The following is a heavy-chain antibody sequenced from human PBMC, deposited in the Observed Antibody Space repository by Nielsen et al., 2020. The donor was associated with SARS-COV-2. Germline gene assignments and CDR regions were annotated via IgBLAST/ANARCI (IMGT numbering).Heavy chain of an antibody. CDR3: ARDRKQIMTTLYYYYGMDV. D-gene: IGHD3-16*01. V-gene: IGHV3-30-3*01. CDR1: GFTFSSYA. J-gene: IGHJ6*02. CDR2: ISYDGSNK. Sequence: GESLKIPCAASGFTFSSYAMHWVRQAPGKGLEWVAVISYDGSNKYYADSVKGRFTISRDNSKNTLYLQMNSLRAEDTAVYYCARDRKQIMTTLYYYYGMDVWGQGTTVTVSS.